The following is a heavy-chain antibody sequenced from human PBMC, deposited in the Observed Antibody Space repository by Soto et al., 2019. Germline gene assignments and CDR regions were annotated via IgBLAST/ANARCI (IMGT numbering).Heavy chain of an antibody. Sequence: SQTLSLTCAISGDSVSSNSAAWNWIRQSPSRGLEWLGRTYYRSKWYNDYAVSVKSRITINPDTSKNQFSLQLNSVTPEDMDVYYCVRGQSNTLSYYYYMDVWGKGTTVTVSS. CDR2: TYYRSKWYN. CDR3: VRGQSNTLSYYYYMDV. V-gene: IGHV6-1*01. CDR1: GDSVSSNSAA. J-gene: IGHJ6*03.